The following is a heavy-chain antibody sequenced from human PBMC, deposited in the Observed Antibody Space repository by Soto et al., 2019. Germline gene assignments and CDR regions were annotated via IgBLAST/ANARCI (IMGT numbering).Heavy chain of an antibody. CDR1: GFTVSSNY. Sequence: EVQLVESGGGLVQPGGSLRLSCAASGFTVSSNYMSWVRQAPGKGLEWVSVIYSGGSTYYADSVKGRFTISRHNSKNTLYLQMNSLRAEDTAVYYCASEGPYGSGVNWFDPWGQGTLVTVSS. V-gene: IGHV3-53*04. CDR3: ASEGPYGSGVNWFDP. J-gene: IGHJ5*02. D-gene: IGHD3-10*01. CDR2: IYSGGST.